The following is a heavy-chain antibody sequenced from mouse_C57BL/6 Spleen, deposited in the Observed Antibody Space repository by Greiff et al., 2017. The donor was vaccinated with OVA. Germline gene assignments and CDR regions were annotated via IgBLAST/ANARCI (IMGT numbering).Heavy chain of an antibody. CDR3: ARKITTVVAPFDY. V-gene: IGHV1-55*01. D-gene: IGHD1-1*01. Sequence: VQLQQPGAELVKPGASVKMSCKASGYTFTSYWITWVKQRPGQGLEWIGDIYPGSGSTNYNEKFKSKAKLTVDTSSSTAYMQLSSLTSENSAVYYCARKITTVVAPFDYWGQGTTLTVSS. J-gene: IGHJ2*01. CDR1: GYTFTSYW. CDR2: IYPGSGST.